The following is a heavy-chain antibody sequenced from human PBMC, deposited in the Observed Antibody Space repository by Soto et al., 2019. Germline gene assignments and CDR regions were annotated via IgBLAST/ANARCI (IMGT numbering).Heavy chain of an antibody. CDR2: ISAYNGNT. V-gene: IGHV1-18*04. J-gene: IGHJ5*02. CDR3: ARGGSLTGEGGWFDP. D-gene: IGHD7-27*01. Sequence: QVQLVQSGAEVKKPGASVKVSCKASGYTFTSYGISWVRQAPGQGLEWMGWISAYNGNTNYAQKLQGRVTMTTETPTRTAYMELRSLRSDDTAVDYCARGGSLTGEGGWFDPWGQGTLVTVSS. CDR1: GYTFTSYG.